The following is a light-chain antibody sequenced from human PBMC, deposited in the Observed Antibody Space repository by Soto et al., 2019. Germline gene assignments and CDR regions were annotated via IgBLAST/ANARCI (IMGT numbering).Light chain of an antibody. V-gene: IGKV1-9*01. CDR2: AIS. Sequence: IQLTQSPSSLSASVGDRVTITCRASQDISSYLAWYQQKPGKAPKILIHAISRLQSGVPSRFSGSGSGTDFTLAINSLQPEDFATYDCQQLNNYHLTFVGGTKVEIK. J-gene: IGKJ4*01. CDR3: QQLNNYHLT. CDR1: QDISSY.